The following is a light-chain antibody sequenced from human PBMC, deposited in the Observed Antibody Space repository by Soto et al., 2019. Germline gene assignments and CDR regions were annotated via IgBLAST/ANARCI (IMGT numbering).Light chain of an antibody. CDR1: QSVSSN. V-gene: IGKV3-20*01. CDR2: GAS. CDR3: KQYGSSGT. J-gene: IGKJ1*01. Sequence: EIVLTQSPGTLSLALLEMATLSCRASQSVSSNLAWYQQKPGQAPRLLIYGASNRATGIPDRFSGSGSGTDFTLTISRLEPEDFAVYYCKQYGSSGTFGQGHKGDIK.